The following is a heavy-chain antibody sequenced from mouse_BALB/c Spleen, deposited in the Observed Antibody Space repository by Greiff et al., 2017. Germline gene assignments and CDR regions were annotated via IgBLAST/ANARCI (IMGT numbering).Heavy chain of an antibody. D-gene: IGHD1-1*01. CDR1: GFNIKDYY. J-gene: IGHJ3*01. V-gene: IGHV14-1*02. CDR3: ARGYYGSSSFAY. CDR2: IDPENGNT. Sequence: VQLKESGAELVRPGALVKLSCKASGFNIKDYYMHWVKQRPEQGLEWIGWIDPENGNTIYDPKFQGKASITADTSSNTAYLQLSSLTSEDTAVYYCARGYYGSSSFAYWGQGTLVTVSA.